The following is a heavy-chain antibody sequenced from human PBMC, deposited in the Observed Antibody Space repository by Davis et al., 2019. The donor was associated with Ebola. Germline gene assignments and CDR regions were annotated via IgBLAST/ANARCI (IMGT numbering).Heavy chain of an antibody. J-gene: IGHJ4*01. CDR2: MYSLGAT. CDR1: GLSVNSNY. D-gene: IGHD3-22*01. CDR3: ASRHDPYYDDARIDY. V-gene: IGHV3-53*01. Sequence: GGSLRLSCAASGLSVNSNYMSWVRQAPGRGLEWVSVMYSLGATSYADSVQGRFAISRDSSKNTLYLQMNSLRVEDTAMYYCASRHDPYYDDARIDYWGQGTRVTVSS.